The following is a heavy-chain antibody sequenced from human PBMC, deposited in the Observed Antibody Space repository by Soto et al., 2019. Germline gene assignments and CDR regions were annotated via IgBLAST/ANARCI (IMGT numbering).Heavy chain of an antibody. J-gene: IGHJ6*02. CDR3: AREILSPDFYFHGMDV. V-gene: IGHV1-18*01. D-gene: IGHD2-15*01. CDR1: GGTFSSYT. Sequence: QVQLVQSGAEVKKPGSSVTVSCKASGGTFSSYTISWVRQAPGQGLEWMGWISAKKGNTKYAQKFQGRVTMTTDTSTSTAYMELRSLRSDDTAVYYCAREILSPDFYFHGMDVWGQGTTVTVSS. CDR2: ISAKKGNT.